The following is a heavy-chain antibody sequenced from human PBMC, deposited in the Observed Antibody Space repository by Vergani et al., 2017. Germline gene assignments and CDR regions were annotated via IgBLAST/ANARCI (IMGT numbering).Heavy chain of an antibody. CDR2: IRYDGSNK. V-gene: IGHV3-30*02. CDR1: GFTFSSYG. J-gene: IGHJ5*02. Sequence: QVQLVESGGGVVQPGGSLRLSCAASGFTFSSYGMHWVRQAPGKGLEWVAFIRYDGSNKYYADSVKGRFTISRDNAKNSLYLQMNSLRAEDTAVYYCARDRSENWFDPWGQGTLVTVSS. CDR3: ARDRSENWFDP.